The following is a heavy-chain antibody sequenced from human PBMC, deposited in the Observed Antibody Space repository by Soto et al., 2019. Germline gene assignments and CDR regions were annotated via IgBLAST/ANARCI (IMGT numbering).Heavy chain of an antibody. D-gene: IGHD3-3*01. CDR1: GFTFSSYW. Sequence: EVQLVESGGGLVQPGGSLRLSCAASGFTFSSYWMSWVRQDPGKGLEWVANIKQDGSEKYYVDSVKGRFTISRDNAKNSLYLQMNSLRAEDTAVYYCARDGYDFWSGYSYHNWFDPWGQGTLVTVSS. CDR2: IKQDGSEK. CDR3: ARDGYDFWSGYSYHNWFDP. J-gene: IGHJ5*02. V-gene: IGHV3-7*01.